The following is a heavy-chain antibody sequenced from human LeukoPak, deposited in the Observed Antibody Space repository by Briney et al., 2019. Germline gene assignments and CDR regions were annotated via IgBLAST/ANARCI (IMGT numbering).Heavy chain of an antibody. CDR2: ISWDGGTT. D-gene: IGHD6-13*01. CDR1: GFTFDDYI. CDR3: AKGGSSSWRGLYCYYMDV. V-gene: IGHV3-43*01. J-gene: IGHJ6*03. Sequence: GGSLRLSCAASGFTFDDYIMHWVRQAPGKGLEWVSLISWDGGTTYYADSVKGRFTISRDNSKNSLYLQMNSLTTEDTAFYYCAKGGSSSWRGLYCYYMDVWGRGTTVTVSS.